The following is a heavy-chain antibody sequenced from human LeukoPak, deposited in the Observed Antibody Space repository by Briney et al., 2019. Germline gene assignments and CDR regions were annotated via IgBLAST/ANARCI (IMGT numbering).Heavy chain of an antibody. J-gene: IGHJ5*02. D-gene: IGHD1-26*01. V-gene: IGHV3-23*01. CDR3: ARDWLVVVGGTTGWFDR. CDR2: ISGSGGST. Sequence: GGSLRLSCAASGFTFSSYGMSWVRQAPGKGLEWVSAISGSGGSTYYADSVKGRFTISRDNSKNTLYLHMNSLRAEDTAVYYCARDWLVVVGGTTGWFDRWGQGTLVTVSS. CDR1: GFTFSSYG.